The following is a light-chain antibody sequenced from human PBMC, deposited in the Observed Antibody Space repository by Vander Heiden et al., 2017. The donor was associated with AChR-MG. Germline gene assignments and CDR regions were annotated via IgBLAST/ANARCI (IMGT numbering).Light chain of an antibody. CDR2: ANT. J-gene: IGLJ2*01. CDR1: SCNIGEGYS. V-gene: IGLV1-40*01. CDR3: QSFDSSLSGSVL. Sequence: QSVLTQPPSVSGGPGQRVTRPFNGDSCNIGEGYSVHWYQQLPGTAPKLLIYANTNRPSGVPDRFSGSKSGTSAYLAIAGLQAADEADYYCQSFDSSLSGSVLFGGGTKLTVL.